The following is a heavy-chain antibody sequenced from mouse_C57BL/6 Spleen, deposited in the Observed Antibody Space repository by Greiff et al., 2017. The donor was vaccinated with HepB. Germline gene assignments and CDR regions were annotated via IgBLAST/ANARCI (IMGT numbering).Heavy chain of an antibody. CDR1: GFTFSDYG. D-gene: IGHD2-13*01. J-gene: IGHJ4*01. Sequence: EVQLVESGGGLVKPGGSLKLSCAASGFTFSDYGMHWVRQAPEKGLEWVAYISSGSSTIYYADTVKGRFTISRDNAKNTLFLQMTSLRSEDTAMYYCARTGEDYAMDYWGQGTSVTVSS. V-gene: IGHV5-17*01. CDR2: ISSGSSTI. CDR3: ARTGEDYAMDY.